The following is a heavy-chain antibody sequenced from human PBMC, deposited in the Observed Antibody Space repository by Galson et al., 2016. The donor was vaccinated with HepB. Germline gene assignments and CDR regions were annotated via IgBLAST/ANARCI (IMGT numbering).Heavy chain of an antibody. J-gene: IGHJ4*02. D-gene: IGHD1-26*01. CDR3: ARVGQSGSPVLDY. CDR2: ISSGGTYI. Sequence: SLRLSCAASGFTFSSYSMNWVRQAPGKGLEWVSSISSGGTYIYYADSMKGRFTISRDNAKNSLFLQMNSLRAEDTAVYYCARVGQSGSPVLDYWGQGTLVTVSS. CDR1: GFTFSSYS. V-gene: IGHV3-21*01.